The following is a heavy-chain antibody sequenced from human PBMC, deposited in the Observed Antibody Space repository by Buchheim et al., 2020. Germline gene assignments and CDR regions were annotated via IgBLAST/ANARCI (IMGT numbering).Heavy chain of an antibody. CDR3: AREYAMDV. J-gene: IGHJ6*02. V-gene: IGHV3-30*14. CDR2: ISYDGSNK. Sequence: QVQLVESGGGVVRPGRSLRLSCAASGFTFSSYAMHWVRQAPGTGLKWVAIISYDGSNKYYADSVKGRFTISIANSNNTLYLQINSLRAEDTAVYYCAREYAMDVWGQGTT. CDR1: GFTFSSYA.